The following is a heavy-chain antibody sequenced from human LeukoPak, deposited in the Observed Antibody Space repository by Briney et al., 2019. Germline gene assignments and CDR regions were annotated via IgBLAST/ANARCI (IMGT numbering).Heavy chain of an antibody. J-gene: IGHJ6*02. CDR3: ARLNYYDDSGSSLGAMDV. Sequence: PGGSLRLSCAASGFTFSSYSMNWVRQAPGKGLEWVSSISRRSTYVNYGDLVKGRFTISRDNAKNSLYLQMNSLRGEDTAVYYCARLNYYDDSGSSLGAMDVWGQGTTVTVSS. V-gene: IGHV3-21*01. CDR1: GFTFSSYS. D-gene: IGHD3-22*01. CDR2: ISRRSTYV.